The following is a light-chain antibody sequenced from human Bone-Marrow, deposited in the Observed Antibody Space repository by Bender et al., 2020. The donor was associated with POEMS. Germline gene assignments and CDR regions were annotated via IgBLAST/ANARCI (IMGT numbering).Light chain of an antibody. CDR3: SSYTTSSTLV. V-gene: IGLV2-14*03. Sequence: QSTLTQPRSVSASPGQSVTISCTGTSSDVGGYNYVSWYQHHPGKAPKVMIHDVTNRPSGVSNRFSGSKSGNTASLTISGLQAEDEADYYCSSYTTSSTLVFGTGTKVTVL. CDR2: DVT. CDR1: SSDVGGYNY. J-gene: IGLJ1*01.